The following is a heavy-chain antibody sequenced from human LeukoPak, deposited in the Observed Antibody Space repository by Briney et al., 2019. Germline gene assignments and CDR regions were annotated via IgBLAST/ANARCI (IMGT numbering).Heavy chain of an antibody. J-gene: IGHJ6*02. Sequence: PGGSLRLSCAASGFTFSSYGMHWVRQAPGKGLEWVAVISYDGSNKYYADSVKGRFTISRDNSKNTLYLQMNSLRAEDTAVYYCAKVSDSSSWYGDYGMDVWGQGTTVTVSS. CDR2: ISYDGSNK. D-gene: IGHD6-13*01. V-gene: IGHV3-30*18. CDR1: GFTFSSYG. CDR3: AKVSDSSSWYGDYGMDV.